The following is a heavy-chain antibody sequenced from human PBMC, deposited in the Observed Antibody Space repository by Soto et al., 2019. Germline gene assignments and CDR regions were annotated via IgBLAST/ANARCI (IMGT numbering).Heavy chain of an antibody. J-gene: IGHJ6*02. V-gene: IGHV4-34*02. CDR2: INHSGTI. D-gene: IGHD2-21*02. CDR1: GGSFSGLY. CDR3: ARADRTLVTSYGLDV. Sequence: QVQIQQWGAGLLKPSETLSLTCAVSGGSFSGLYWTWIRQPPGEGLEWIGEINHSGTINFNPSLRSRLTISLDSSKKHFSLKLTSLTAADAAVYYCARADRTLVTSYGLDVWGQGTTVTVSS.